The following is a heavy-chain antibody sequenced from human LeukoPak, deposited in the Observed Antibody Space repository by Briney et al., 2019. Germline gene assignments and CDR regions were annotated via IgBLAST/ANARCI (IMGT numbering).Heavy chain of an antibody. V-gene: IGHV3-33*01. J-gene: IGHJ5*02. D-gene: IGHD1-26*01. CDR3: VRGSPLGATTNWLDP. CDR2: IWYDGSNE. Sequence: PGGSLRLSCAASGFTFNTYGMHWVRQAPGKGLEWVAIIWYDGSNENYADSVKGRFTISRDNSKNTLYQQMNSLRAEDTAMYYCVRGSPLGATTNWLDPWGQGTLVTVSS. CDR1: GFTFNTYG.